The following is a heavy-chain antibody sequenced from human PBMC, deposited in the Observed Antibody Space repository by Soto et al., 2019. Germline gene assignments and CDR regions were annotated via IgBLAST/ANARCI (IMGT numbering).Heavy chain of an antibody. CDR2: IYYSGSS. Sequence: SETLSLTCTVSGGSISSYYWSWIRQPPGKGLEWIGYIYYSGSSNYNPSLRSRVTISVDTSKNQFSLKLSSVTTADTAVYYCARHSSPGSSGWYGWFDPWGQGTLVTVSS. V-gene: IGHV4-59*08. J-gene: IGHJ5*02. CDR1: GGSISSYY. CDR3: ARHSSPGSSGWYGWFDP. D-gene: IGHD6-19*01.